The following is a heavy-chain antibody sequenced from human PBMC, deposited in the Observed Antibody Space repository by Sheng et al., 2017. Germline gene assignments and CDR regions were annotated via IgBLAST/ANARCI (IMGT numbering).Heavy chain of an antibody. Sequence: QVQLQQWGXGLLKPSETLSLTCAVYGGSFSGYYWSWIRQPPGKGLEWIGEINHSGSTNYNPSLKSRVTISVDTSKNQFSLKLSSVTAADTAVYYCARRIRDTAMVRQFDYWGQGTLVTGLL. CDR2: INHSGST. J-gene: IGHJ4*02. CDR3: ARRIRDTAMVRQFDY. D-gene: IGHD5-18*01. V-gene: IGHV4-34*01. CDR1: GGSFSGYY.